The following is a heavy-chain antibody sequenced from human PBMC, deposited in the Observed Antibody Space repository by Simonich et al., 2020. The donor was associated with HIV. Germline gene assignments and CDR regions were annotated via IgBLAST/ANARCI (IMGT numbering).Heavy chain of an antibody. CDR3: TRVPDLGYSYGSFDS. V-gene: IGHV3-74*01. CDR2: ISTDGRST. CDR1: GFTFSSYW. D-gene: IGHD5-18*01. J-gene: IGHJ4*02. Sequence: EVQLVESGGGLVQPGGSPRLSCAASGFTFSSYWMHWVRQAPGKGRWWVSLISTDGRSTSYADSVKGRVTISRDNAKNTLYLQMNSLRAEDTAVYYCTRVPDLGYSYGSFDSWGQGTLVTVSS.